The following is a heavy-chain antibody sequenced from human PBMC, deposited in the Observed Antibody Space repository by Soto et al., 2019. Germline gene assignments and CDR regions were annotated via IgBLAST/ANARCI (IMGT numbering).Heavy chain of an antibody. D-gene: IGHD3-10*01. CDR1: GYTFTSYG. V-gene: IGHV1-18*01. Sequence: QVQLVQSGAEVKKPGASVKVSCKASGYTFTSYGISWVRQAPGQGLEWMGWISAYNGNTNYAQKLQGRVTMTTDTYTSTAYMELRSLRSDDTAVYYCARELLWFGEFHYYGMDVWGQGTTVTVSS. CDR3: ARELLWFGEFHYYGMDV. CDR2: ISAYNGNT. J-gene: IGHJ6*02.